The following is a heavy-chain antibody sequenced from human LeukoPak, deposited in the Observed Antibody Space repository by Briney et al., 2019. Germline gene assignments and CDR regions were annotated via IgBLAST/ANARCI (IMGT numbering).Heavy chain of an antibody. D-gene: IGHD3-3*01. V-gene: IGHV4-39*01. Sequence: SETLSLTCTVSGDSITGSSYYWGWIRQPPGKGLEWIGSIFYSGIASYNPSLKSRVTISVDTSKNQFSLKLRSVTAADTAVYYCAGLDGWMTSIFYWGQGILVTVSS. CDR3: AGLDGWMTSIFY. J-gene: IGHJ4*02. CDR2: IFYSGIA. CDR1: GDSITGSSYY.